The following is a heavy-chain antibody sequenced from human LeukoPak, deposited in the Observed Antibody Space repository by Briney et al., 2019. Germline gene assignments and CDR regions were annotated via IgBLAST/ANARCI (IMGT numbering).Heavy chain of an antibody. CDR2: INPTGGAT. Sequence: ASVKVSCKASGYTFTSHYIHWVRQAPGQGLEWMGVINPTGGATSYTQKFQGRVTVTRDTSTTTVYMELRSLRSEDTAVYYCARDQYEYSDGWYFALWGRGTLVTVSS. CDR1: GYTFTSHY. D-gene: IGHD1-26*01. CDR3: ARDQYEYSDGWYFAL. V-gene: IGHV1-46*01. J-gene: IGHJ2*01.